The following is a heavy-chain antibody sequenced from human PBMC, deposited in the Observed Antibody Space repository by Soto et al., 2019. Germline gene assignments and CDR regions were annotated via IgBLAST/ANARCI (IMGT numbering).Heavy chain of an antibody. CDR2: IVVGSGNT. CDR1: GFNFTSSA. CDR3: AAGNYDFWSGCVWVGMDV. V-gene: IGHV1-58*01. Sequence: SVKVSCKASGFNFTSSAVQWVRQARGQRLEWIGWIVVGSGNTNYPQKFQARVTITRDMSTSTAYMELSSLRSEDTAVYYCAAGNYDFWSGCVWVGMDVWGQGTTVTVSS. D-gene: IGHD3-3*01. J-gene: IGHJ6*02.